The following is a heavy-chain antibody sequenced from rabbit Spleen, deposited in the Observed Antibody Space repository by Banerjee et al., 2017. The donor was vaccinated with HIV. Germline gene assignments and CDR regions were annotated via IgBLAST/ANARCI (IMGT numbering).Heavy chain of an antibody. D-gene: IGHD7-1*01. CDR1: GFSFNDNYD. J-gene: IGHJ6*01. V-gene: IGHV1S45*01. CDR2: IYTGDGST. CDR3: ARDTGASFSSYGMDL. Sequence: QEQLVESGGGLVQPEGSLTLTCTASGFSFNDNYDMCWVRQAPGKGLEWIGYIYTGDGSTGDAGWVKSRFTISKTSSTTMMLQRTSLTAADTAAYFCARDTGASFSSYGMDLWGQGTLVTVS.